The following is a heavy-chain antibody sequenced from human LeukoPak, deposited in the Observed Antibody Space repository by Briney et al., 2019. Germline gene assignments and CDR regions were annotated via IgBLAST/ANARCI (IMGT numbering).Heavy chain of an antibody. Sequence: SETLSLTCAVYGGSFSGYYWSWIRQPPGKGLEWIGEINHSGSTNYNPSLKSRVTISVDASKNQFSLKLSSVTAADTAVYYCARGLRFLEWLLSSHYYYGMDVWGQGTTVTVSS. V-gene: IGHV4-34*01. D-gene: IGHD3-3*01. CDR1: GGSFSGYY. CDR3: ARGLRFLEWLLSSHYYYGMDV. CDR2: INHSGST. J-gene: IGHJ6*02.